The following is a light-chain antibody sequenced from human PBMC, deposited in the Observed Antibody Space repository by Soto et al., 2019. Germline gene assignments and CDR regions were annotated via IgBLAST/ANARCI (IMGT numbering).Light chain of an antibody. J-gene: IGKJ1*01. V-gene: IGKV1-5*03. Sequence: DIQMTQSPSTLSASVGDRVTITCRASQSISSWLTWYQQKPGQAPKLLIYKASIVESGVPSRFSGSGSGAEFTLTISILQPDDAATYYCQQYCYFATFGQGTKVEVK. CDR3: QQYCYFAT. CDR1: QSISSW. CDR2: KAS.